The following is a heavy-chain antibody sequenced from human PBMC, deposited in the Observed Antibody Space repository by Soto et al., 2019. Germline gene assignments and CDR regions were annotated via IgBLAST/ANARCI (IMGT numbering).Heavy chain of an antibody. D-gene: IGHD2-2*01. J-gene: IGHJ6*02. Sequence: SDTLSLTCTVSGGSFIPNSWSWNRPHPGKGLEWVGYIYYGGSTSYNPSLKSQDTRSVDTSKNQFSLKLSSVTAADTAVYYCARLGGYCSTTGCYGYYAMDVWGQGTTVT. CDR2: IYYGGST. CDR1: GGSFIPNS. CDR3: ARLGGYCSTTGCYGYYAMDV. V-gene: IGHV4-59*08.